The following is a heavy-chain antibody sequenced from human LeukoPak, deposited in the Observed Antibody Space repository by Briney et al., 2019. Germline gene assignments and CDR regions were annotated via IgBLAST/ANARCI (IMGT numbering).Heavy chain of an antibody. CDR1: GGSFSGYY. D-gene: IGHD3-22*01. Sequence: SETLSLTCAVYGGSFSGYYWSWIRQPPGKGLEWIGEINHTGSTNYNPSLKSRVTISVDTSKNQFSLKLSSVTAADTAVYYCTRSDSSGMVDYWGQGTLVTVSS. CDR2: INHTGST. CDR3: TRSDSSGMVDY. V-gene: IGHV4-34*01. J-gene: IGHJ4*02.